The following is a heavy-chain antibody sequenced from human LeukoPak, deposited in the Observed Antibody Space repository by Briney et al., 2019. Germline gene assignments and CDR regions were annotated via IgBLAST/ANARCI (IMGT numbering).Heavy chain of an antibody. D-gene: IGHD4-17*01. J-gene: IGHJ4*02. CDR1: GGSISSYY. CDR3: ARGFGAVTTD. V-gene: IGHV4-59*01. CDR2: IYYSGST. Sequence: PSETLSLTCPVSGGSISSYYWSWIRQPPGKGLEWIGYIYYSGSTNYNPSLKSRVTISVDTSKNQFSLKLSSVTAADTAVYYCARGFGAVTTDWGQGTLVTVSS.